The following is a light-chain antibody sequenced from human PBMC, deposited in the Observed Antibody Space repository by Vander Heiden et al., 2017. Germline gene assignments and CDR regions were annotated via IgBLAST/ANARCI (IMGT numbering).Light chain of an antibody. CDR2: GTD. J-gene: IGKJ1*01. Sequence: EIVLTQSPATLSLSPGERATLSCRASQTFSSSCLGWLQQRPGQPPRLLIFGTDRRATGIPDRFSGSGSETDFTLTFSRLEPEDFAVYYCHQYGSTPWTFGQGTKVEMK. V-gene: IGKV3-20*01. CDR1: QTFSSSC. CDR3: HQYGSTPWT.